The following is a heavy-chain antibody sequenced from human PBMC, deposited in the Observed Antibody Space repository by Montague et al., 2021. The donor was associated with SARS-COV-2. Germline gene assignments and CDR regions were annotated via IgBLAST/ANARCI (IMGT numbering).Heavy chain of an antibody. V-gene: IGHV3-23*01. CDR3: ASSNFFAY. CDR1: GFTFSKFG. CDR2: IDPAGGAT. J-gene: IGHJ4*02. Sequence: SLSLSFSASGFTFSKFGMNWVRQAPGKGLEWVSTIDPAGGATYYADSVRGRFAISRDNSKNILSLQMDSLTADDTAVYYCASSNFFAYWGQGTLTTVSS. D-gene: IGHD6-6*01.